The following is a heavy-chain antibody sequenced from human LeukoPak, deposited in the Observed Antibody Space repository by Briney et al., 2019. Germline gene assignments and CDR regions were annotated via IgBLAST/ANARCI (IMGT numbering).Heavy chain of an antibody. CDR1: GVAFSTYS. CDR3: ARNGALVDCSGGSCPLDY. D-gene: IGHD2-15*01. J-gene: IGHJ4*02. Sequence: GGSLRLSCAAPGVAFSTYSMDWLRQAPGKGLEWVSYIRSDSTIIHYADSVKGRFTMSRDNGKNSLYLQMNSLRPEDTAVYYCARNGALVDCSGGSCPLDYWGQGTLVSVSS. CDR2: IRSDSTII. V-gene: IGHV3-48*01.